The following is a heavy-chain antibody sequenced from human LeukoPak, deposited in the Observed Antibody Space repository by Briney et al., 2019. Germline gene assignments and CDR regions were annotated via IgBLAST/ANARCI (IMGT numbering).Heavy chain of an antibody. Sequence: GASVKVSCKVSRYTLTELSMHWVRQAPGKGLEWMGGFDPEDGETIYAQKFQGRVAMTEDTSTDTAYMELSSLRSEDTAVYYCATDQVRGYYFDYWGQGTLVTVSS. CDR1: RYTLTELS. J-gene: IGHJ4*02. V-gene: IGHV1-24*01. D-gene: IGHD3-22*01. CDR2: FDPEDGET. CDR3: ATDQVRGYYFDY.